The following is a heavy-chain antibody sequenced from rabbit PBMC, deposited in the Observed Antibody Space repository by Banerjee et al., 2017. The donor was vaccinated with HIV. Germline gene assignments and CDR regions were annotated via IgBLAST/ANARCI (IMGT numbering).Heavy chain of an antibody. V-gene: IGHV1S7*01. CDR2: IDPVVGTT. CDR3: ARVGFGSDWGVYGL. J-gene: IGHJ4*01. Sequence: QLKETGGGLVQPGGSLTLSCKASGFDFSSYYMSWVRQAPGKGLEWIGYIDPVVGTTYYASWVNGRFTISRENTQKTLYLQVNSLTGADTATYFCARVGFGSDWGVYGLWGPGTLVT. CDR1: GFDFSSYY. D-gene: IGHD4-1*01.